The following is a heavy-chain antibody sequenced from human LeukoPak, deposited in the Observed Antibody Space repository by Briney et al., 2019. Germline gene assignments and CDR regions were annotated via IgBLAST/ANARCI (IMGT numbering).Heavy chain of an antibody. D-gene: IGHD7-27*01. CDR3: ARTPPNWGADY. CDR1: GYTFINDY. J-gene: IGHJ4*02. V-gene: IGHV1-46*01. CDR2: INPGGDSV. Sequence: ASVKVSCKASGYTFINDYTHWVRQAPGQGLEWMGRINPGGDSVNYAQKFQDRVTMTRDTSIGTAYLELSSLKSEDTAVYYCARTPPNWGADYWGQGTLVTVSS.